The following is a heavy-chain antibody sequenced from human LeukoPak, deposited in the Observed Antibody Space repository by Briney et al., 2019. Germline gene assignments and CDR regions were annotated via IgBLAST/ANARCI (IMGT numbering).Heavy chain of an antibody. CDR1: GFTFSSYA. CDR3: AKKFSRQDYSRSPLDS. V-gene: IGHV3-23*01. Sequence: GGSLRLSCAASGFTFSSYAMSWVRQAPGKGLEWVSAISGSGGSTYYADSVKGRFTISRDNSKKILYLQMNTLRVEDTAVYYCAKKFSRQDYSRSPLDSWGQGTLVTVSS. CDR2: ISGSGGST. J-gene: IGHJ4*02. D-gene: IGHD4-11*01.